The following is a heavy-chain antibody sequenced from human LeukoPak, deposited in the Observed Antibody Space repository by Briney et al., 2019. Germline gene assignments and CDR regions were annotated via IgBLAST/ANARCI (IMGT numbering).Heavy chain of an antibody. V-gene: IGHV3-30-3*01. Sequence: GGSLRLSCAASGFTFSDYAMHWVRQAPGKGLEWVAVISKDGSDKYYPGSVGGRFTISRDNSKNTIYLQMDSLRAEDTAIYYCARDYWWNYDYWGQGTLVTVSS. D-gene: IGHD1-7*01. J-gene: IGHJ4*02. CDR1: GFTFSDYA. CDR2: ISKDGSDK. CDR3: ARDYWWNYDY.